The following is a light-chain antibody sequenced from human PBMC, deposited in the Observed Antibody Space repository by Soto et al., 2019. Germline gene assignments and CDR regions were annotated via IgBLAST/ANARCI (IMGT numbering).Light chain of an antibody. J-gene: IGLJ2*01. CDR2: DVG. V-gene: IGLV2-14*01. Sequence: QSALTQPAPVSGSPGQSITISCTGTRSDVGGYNYVSWYQQHPGKAPKLMIYDVGNRPSGVSNRFSGSKSGNTASLTISGLQAEDEANYYCSSYTSSSTLVVFGGGTKLTVL. CDR3: SSYTSSSTLVV. CDR1: RSDVGGYNY.